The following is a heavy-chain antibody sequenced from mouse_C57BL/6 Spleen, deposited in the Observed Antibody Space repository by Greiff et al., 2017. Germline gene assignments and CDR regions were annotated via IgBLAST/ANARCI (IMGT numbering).Heavy chain of an antibody. Sequence: VQLQQSGPELVKPGDSVKISCKASGYSFTGYFMNWVMQSHGKSLEWIGRINPYNGDTFYNQKFKGKATLTVDKSSSTDHMELRSLTSEDSAVYYCARAVITTVVAPDWYFDVWGTGTTVTVSS. CDR1: GYSFTGYF. CDR2: INPYNGDT. V-gene: IGHV1-20*01. CDR3: ARAVITTVVAPDWYFDV. J-gene: IGHJ1*03. D-gene: IGHD1-1*01.